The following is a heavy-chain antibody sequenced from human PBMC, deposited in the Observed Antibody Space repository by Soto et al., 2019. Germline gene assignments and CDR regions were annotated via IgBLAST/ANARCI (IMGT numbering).Heavy chain of an antibody. J-gene: IGHJ4*02. D-gene: IGHD1-26*01. Sequence: QVQLVESGRGVVQPGRSLRLSCAASGFTFSSYSMQWVRQAPGKGLEWVAVISYDGSNKYYADSVKGRFTISRDNSKNTLYLQMNSLRAEDTAVYYCARVREWELLGALGYWGQGTLVTGSS. CDR3: ARVREWELLGALGY. CDR1: GFTFSSYS. V-gene: IGHV3-30-3*01. CDR2: ISYDGSNK.